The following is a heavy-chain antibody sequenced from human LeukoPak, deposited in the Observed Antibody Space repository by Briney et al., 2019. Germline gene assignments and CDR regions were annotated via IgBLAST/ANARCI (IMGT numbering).Heavy chain of an antibody. Sequence: GGSLRLSCAASGFTFSSYSMNWVRQAPGKGLEWVSYISSSSSTIYYADFVKGRFTISRDNAKNSLYLQMNSLRAEDTAVYYCARDTRTGATTKFDYWGQGTLVTVSS. D-gene: IGHD5-12*01. J-gene: IGHJ4*02. CDR3: ARDTRTGATTKFDY. V-gene: IGHV3-48*01. CDR1: GFTFSSYS. CDR2: ISSSSSTI.